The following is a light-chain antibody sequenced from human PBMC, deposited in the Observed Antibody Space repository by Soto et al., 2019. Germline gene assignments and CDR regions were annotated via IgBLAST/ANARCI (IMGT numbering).Light chain of an antibody. CDR3: QQSYSRPLT. CDR1: QYISSY. Sequence: DIQMTQSPSSLSASVGDRVTITCRARQYISSYLNWYQQKPGKAPKFLIYGASDLQRGVPSRLSGSGSGTYFTLTINRLQPDDFAPDYFQQSYSRPLTIGPATKLDIK. CDR2: GAS. J-gene: IGKJ3*01. V-gene: IGKV1-39*01.